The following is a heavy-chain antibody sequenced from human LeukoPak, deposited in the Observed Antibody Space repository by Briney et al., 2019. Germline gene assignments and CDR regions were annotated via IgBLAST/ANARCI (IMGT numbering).Heavy chain of an antibody. J-gene: IGHJ6*02. D-gene: IGHD2-15*01. CDR3: ARGLGYCSGGSCYDYYGMDV. CDR2: ISSSSSYT. CDR1: GFTFSDYY. Sequence: PGGSLRLSCAASGFTFSDYYMSWIRQAPGKGLEWVSYISSSSSYTNYADSVKGRFTISRDNAKNSLYLRMNSLRAEDTAVYYCARGLGYCSGGSCYDYYGMDVWGQGTTVTVSS. V-gene: IGHV3-11*05.